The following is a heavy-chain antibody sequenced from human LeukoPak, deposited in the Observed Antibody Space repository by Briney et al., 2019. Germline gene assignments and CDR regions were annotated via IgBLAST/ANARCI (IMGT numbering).Heavy chain of an antibody. J-gene: IGHJ4*02. CDR3: TRSASRSRGYSYGDFDY. CDR1: GFTFGDYA. D-gene: IGHD5-18*01. CDR2: IRSKAYGGTT. V-gene: IGHV3-49*03. Sequence: GGSLRLSCTASGFTFGDYAMSWFRQVPGKGLEWVGFIRSKAYGGTTEYAASVKGRFTISRDDSKSIAYLQMNSLKTEDTAVYYCTRSASRSRGYSYGDFDYWGQGTLVTVSS.